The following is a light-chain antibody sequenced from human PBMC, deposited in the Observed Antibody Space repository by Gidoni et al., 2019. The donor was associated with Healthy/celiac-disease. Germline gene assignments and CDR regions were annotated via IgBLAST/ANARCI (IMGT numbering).Light chain of an antibody. CDR1: QSISSY. J-gene: IGKJ4*01. CDR2: AAS. Sequence: DIQMTQSPSSLSASVGDRVTITCRARQSISSYLNWYQQKPGKAPKLLIYAASSLQSGVPSRFSGSGSGTDFTLTISSLQPEDFATYYCQQSYRTPLTFXGXTKVEIK. CDR3: QQSYRTPLT. V-gene: IGKV1-39*01.